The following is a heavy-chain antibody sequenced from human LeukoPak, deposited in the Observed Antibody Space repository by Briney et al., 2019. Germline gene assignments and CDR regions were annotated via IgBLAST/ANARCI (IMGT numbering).Heavy chain of an antibody. CDR3: ARDVVGALGGYYYMDV. V-gene: IGHV3-30*02. J-gene: IGHJ6*03. CDR2: IQYDGSKK. CDR1: RFTFSSNG. Sequence: GGSLRLSCVASRFTFSSNGMHWVRQAPGKGLEWVTFIQYDGSKKYYADSVKGRFTISRDNSKHTLYLQMNSLRAEDTAVYYCARDVVGALGGYYYMDVWGKGTTVTISS. D-gene: IGHD1-26*01.